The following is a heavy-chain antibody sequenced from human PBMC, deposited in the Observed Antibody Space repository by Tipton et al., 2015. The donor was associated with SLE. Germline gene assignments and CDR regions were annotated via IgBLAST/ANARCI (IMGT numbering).Heavy chain of an antibody. CDR2: IWYDGSNK. D-gene: IGHD7-27*01. J-gene: IGHJ3*02. V-gene: IGHV3-33*01. Sequence: SLRLSCAASGFTFSSYGMHWVRQAPGKGLEWVAVIWYDGSNKYYADSVKGRFTISRDNSKNTLYLQMNSLRAEDTAVYYCARDLLALGIGALDIWGQGTMVTVSS. CDR3: ARDLLALGIGALDI. CDR1: GFTFSSYG.